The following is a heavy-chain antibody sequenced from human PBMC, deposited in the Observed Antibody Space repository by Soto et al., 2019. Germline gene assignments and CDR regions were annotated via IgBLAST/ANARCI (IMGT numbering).Heavy chain of an antibody. D-gene: IGHD1-26*01. V-gene: IGHV2-26*01. CDR2: IFSNDEK. CDR3: ARHGRGAGARPLDY. Sequence: QVTLKESGPVLVKPTETLTLTCTVSGFSLSNARMGVSWIRQPPGKALEWLAHIFSNDEKSYSTSLKSRLTTXTXTXXRQVVRTMTNMSPVDTAIYSCARHGRGAGARPLDYWGQGTLVTVSS. CDR1: GFSLSNARMG. J-gene: IGHJ4*02.